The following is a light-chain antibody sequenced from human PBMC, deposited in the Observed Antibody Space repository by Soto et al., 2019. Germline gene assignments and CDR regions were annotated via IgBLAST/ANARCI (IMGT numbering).Light chain of an antibody. CDR3: AAWDDSLSGWV. Sequence: QSVLTQPPSASGTPGQRITISCSGSSSNIGRNTVNWFQQVPGTAPKLLIYNNYQRPSGVPDRFSGSKSGTSASLAISGLQSKDETDYYCAAWDDSLSGWVFGGGTKVTVL. V-gene: IGLV1-44*01. CDR1: SSNIGRNT. CDR2: NNY. J-gene: IGLJ3*02.